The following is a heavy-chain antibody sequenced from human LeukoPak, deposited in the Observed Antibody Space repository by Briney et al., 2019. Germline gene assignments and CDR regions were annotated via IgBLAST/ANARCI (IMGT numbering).Heavy chain of an antibody. Sequence: SVKVSCKASGGTFSSYAISWVRQAPGQGLEWMGRIIPILGIANYAQKFQGRVTITADKSTSTAYMELSSLRSEDTAVYYCARGDILWNNWFDPWGQGTLVTVSS. CDR3: ARGDILWNNWFDP. CDR1: GGTFSSYA. V-gene: IGHV1-69*04. J-gene: IGHJ5*02. D-gene: IGHD2-21*01. CDR2: IIPILGIA.